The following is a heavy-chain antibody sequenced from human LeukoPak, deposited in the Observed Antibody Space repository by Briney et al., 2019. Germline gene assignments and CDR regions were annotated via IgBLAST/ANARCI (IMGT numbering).Heavy chain of an antibody. CDR1: GGTFSSYA. D-gene: IGHD2-2*02. J-gene: IGHJ4*02. CDR2: IIPIFGTA. V-gene: IGHV1-69*13. Sequence: ASVKVSCKASGGTFSSYAISWVRQAPGQGLEWMGGIIPIFGTANYAQKFQGRVTITADESTSTAYMELSSLRSEDTAVYYCARALVFGYCSSTSCYTFKDWGQGTLVTVSS. CDR3: ARALVFGYCSSTSCYTFKD.